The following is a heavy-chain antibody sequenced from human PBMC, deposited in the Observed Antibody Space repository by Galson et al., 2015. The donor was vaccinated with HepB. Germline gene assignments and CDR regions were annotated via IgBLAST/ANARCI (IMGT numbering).Heavy chain of an antibody. V-gene: IGHV1-46*03. CDR2: INPSGGST. CDR3: ARVRGEWELLRGAFDV. J-gene: IGHJ3*01. D-gene: IGHD1-26*01. Sequence: SVKVSCKASGYTFTSYYMHWVRQAPGQGLEWMGIINPSGGSTSYAQKFQGRVTMTRDTSTGTVYMELSSLRSEDTAVYYCARVRGEWELLRGAFDVWGQGTMVTVSS. CDR1: GYTFTSYY.